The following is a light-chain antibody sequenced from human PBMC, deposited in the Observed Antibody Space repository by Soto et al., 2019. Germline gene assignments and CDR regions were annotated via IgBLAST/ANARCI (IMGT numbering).Light chain of an antibody. CDR2: EVV. CDR3: KSYAGSNTYV. Sequence: QSVLPQPPSASGSPGQSVTISCTGTKNDIGVYDFVSWYQRHPGKAPRLIIYEVVQRPSGVPDRFSGSKSGNTASLTVSGLQAADEADYFCKSYAGSNTYVFGSGTQVTVL. CDR1: KNDIGVYDF. V-gene: IGLV2-8*01. J-gene: IGLJ1*01.